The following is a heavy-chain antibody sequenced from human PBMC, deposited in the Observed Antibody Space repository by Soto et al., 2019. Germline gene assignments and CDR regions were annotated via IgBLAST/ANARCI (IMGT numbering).Heavy chain of an antibody. V-gene: IGHV3-48*03. CDR3: ARGGSGSYFWYFDL. J-gene: IGHJ2*01. CDR2: ISSSSSTL. Sequence: LRLSCADSGFTFSRYEMNWVRQAPGKGLEWVSYISSSSSTLYYADSVKGRFTISRDNAKNSLYLQMNSLRAEDTAVYYCARGGSGSYFWYFDLWGRGTLVTSPQ. D-gene: IGHD1-26*01. CDR1: GFTFSRYE.